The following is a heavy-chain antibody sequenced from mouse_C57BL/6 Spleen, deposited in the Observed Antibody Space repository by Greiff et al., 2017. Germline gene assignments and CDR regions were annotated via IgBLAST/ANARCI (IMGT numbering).Heavy chain of an antibody. J-gene: IGHJ3*01. CDR1: GFTFSSYG. CDR3: ASDVAWFAY. V-gene: IGHV5-6*01. CDR2: ISSGGSYA. Sequence: EVKLMESGGDLVKPGGSLKLSCAASGFTFSSYGMSWVRQTPDKRLEWVATISSGGSYAYYPDSVKGRFTISRDNAKNTLYLQMSSLKSEDTAMYYCASDVAWFAYWGQGTLVTVSA.